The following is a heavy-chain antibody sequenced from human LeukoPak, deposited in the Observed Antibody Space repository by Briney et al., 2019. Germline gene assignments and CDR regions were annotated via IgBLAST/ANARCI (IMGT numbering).Heavy chain of an antibody. J-gene: IGHJ4*02. D-gene: IGHD6-13*01. CDR2: IYYSGST. CDR1: GGSISSYY. V-gene: IGHV4-59*01. CDR3: AMAIYSSSWYYFGY. Sequence: SETLSLTCTVSGGSISSYYWSWIRQPPGKGLEWIGYIYYSGSTNYNPSLKSRVTISVDTSKNQFSLKLSSVTAADTAVYYCAMAIYSSSWYYFGYWGQGTLVTVSS.